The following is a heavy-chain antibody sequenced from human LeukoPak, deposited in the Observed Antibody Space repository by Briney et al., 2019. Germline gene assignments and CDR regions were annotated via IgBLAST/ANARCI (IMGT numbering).Heavy chain of an antibody. CDR1: GFTFSSYA. CDR2: ISYDGSNK. J-gene: IGHJ4*02. Sequence: GGSLRLSCAASGFTFSSYAMHWVRQAPGKGLEWVAVISYDGSNKYYADSVKGRFTISRDNSKNTLYLQMNSLRAEDTAVYYCAKSPAMVTHEMYYFDYWGQGTLVTVSS. CDR3: AKSPAMVTHEMYYFDY. D-gene: IGHD4-23*01. V-gene: IGHV3-30-3*02.